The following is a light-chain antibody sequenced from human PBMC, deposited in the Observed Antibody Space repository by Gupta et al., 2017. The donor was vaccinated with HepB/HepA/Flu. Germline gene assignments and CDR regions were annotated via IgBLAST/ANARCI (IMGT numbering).Light chain of an antibody. Sequence: DIVMTQSPDSLAVSLGERATINCKSRQSVLYSSNNKNYLAWYQQKPGQPPKPLIYWASTRESGVPDRFSGSGSGTDFTLTISSLQAEDVAVYYCQQYYSTPPLTFGGGTKVEIK. J-gene: IGKJ4*01. CDR3: QQYYSTPPLT. CDR2: WAS. CDR1: QSVLYSSNNKNY. V-gene: IGKV4-1*01.